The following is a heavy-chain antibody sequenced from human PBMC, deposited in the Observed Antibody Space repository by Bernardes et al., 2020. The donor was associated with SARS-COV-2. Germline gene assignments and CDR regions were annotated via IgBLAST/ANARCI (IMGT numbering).Heavy chain of an antibody. CDR1: GFTFSGSA. Sequence: GGSLRLSCAASGFTFSGSAMHWVRQASGKGLEWVGRIRSKANSYATAYAASVKGRFTISRDDSKNMAYLQMNSLKTEDTAVYYCTRPGGSYYYYYYGMDVWGQGTTVTVSS. CDR2: IRSKANSYAT. V-gene: IGHV3-73*01. J-gene: IGHJ6*02. D-gene: IGHD1-26*01. CDR3: TRPGGSYYYYYYGMDV.